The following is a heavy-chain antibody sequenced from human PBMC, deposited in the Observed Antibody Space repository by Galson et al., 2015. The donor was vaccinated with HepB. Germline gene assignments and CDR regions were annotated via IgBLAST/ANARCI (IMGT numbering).Heavy chain of an antibody. Sequence: LTCTVSGGSVSSGSYYWSWIRQLPGKGPEWIGFVHHDGGTNYNPSLKSRVTISIDTSNNQFSLKLSPMTAADTAVFYRARGRWDYPSGGYYYLYYVDVWGKGTPVTVSS. D-gene: IGHD3-10*01. CDR3: ARGRWDYPSGGYYYLYYVDV. CDR1: GGSVSSGSYY. V-gene: IGHV4-61*01. CDR2: VHHDGGT. J-gene: IGHJ6*03.